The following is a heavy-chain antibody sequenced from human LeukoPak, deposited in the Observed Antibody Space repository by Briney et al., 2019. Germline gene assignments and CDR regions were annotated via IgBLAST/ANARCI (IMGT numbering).Heavy chain of an antibody. CDR3: ATGYYYGSGSYYKGFDP. CDR2: FDPEDGET. J-gene: IGHJ5*02. CDR1: GYTLTELS. V-gene: IGHV1-24*01. Sequence: GASVKVSCKVSGYTLTELSMHWVRQAPGKGLEWMGGFDPEDGETIYAQKFQGRVTMTEDTSTDTAYMELSSLRSEDTAVYYCATGYYYGSGSYYKGFDPWGQGTLVTVSS. D-gene: IGHD3-10*01.